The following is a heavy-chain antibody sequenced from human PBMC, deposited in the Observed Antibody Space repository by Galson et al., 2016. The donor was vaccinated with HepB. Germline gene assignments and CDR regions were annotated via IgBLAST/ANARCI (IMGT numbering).Heavy chain of an antibody. V-gene: IGHV3-64D*08. CDR2: INSNGSNT. Sequence: SLRLSCAASGLTFSSYAMHWVRQAPGKGLEYVSAINSNGSNTYYADSVKGGFTISRDNSKNTLYLQMSSLRAEDTAVYYCVRTALGYDYIWGGYRYIYFDYWGQGTLVTVSS. D-gene: IGHD3-16*02. J-gene: IGHJ4*02. CDR1: GLTFSSYA. CDR3: VRTALGYDYIWGGYRYIYFDY.